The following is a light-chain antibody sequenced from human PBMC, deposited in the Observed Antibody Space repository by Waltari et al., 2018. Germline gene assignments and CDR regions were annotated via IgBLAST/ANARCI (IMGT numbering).Light chain of an antibody. CDR2: EEA. Sequence: WYKQKSGQSPVLVIYEEAKRPSGIPERFSGSNSGNTATLTISGTQAMDEADYYCQTWDINTGIFGGGTKLTVL. V-gene: IGLV3-1*01. CDR3: QTWDINTGI. J-gene: IGLJ2*01.